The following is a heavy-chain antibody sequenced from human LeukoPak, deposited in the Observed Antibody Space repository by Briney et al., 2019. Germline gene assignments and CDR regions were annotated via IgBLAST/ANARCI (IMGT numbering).Heavy chain of an antibody. CDR1: GGSISTYY. J-gene: IGHJ5*02. Sequence: SETLSLSCAVSGGSISTYYWSWIRQPPGKGLEWIGYIYYDGSANYNPSLKSRVTISEDTSKNQISLKLSSVTAADTAVYYCARDNIQFDPWAREPWSPSPQ. CDR3: ARDNIQFDP. V-gene: IGHV4-59*01. D-gene: IGHD2/OR15-2a*01. CDR2: IYYDGSA.